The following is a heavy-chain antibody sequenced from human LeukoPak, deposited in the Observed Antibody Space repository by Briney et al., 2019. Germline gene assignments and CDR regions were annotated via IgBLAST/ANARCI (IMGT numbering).Heavy chain of an antibody. J-gene: IGHJ4*02. CDR3: ARYDVWGSYRAFDY. Sequence: PSGTLSLTCAVSGGSISSSNWWSWVRQPPGKGLEWIGEIYHSGSTNYNPSLKSRVTISVDKSKNQYSLKLSSVTAADTAVYYCARYDVWGSYRAFDYWGQGTLVTVSS. D-gene: IGHD3-16*02. V-gene: IGHV4-4*02. CDR2: IYHSGST. CDR1: GGSISSSNW.